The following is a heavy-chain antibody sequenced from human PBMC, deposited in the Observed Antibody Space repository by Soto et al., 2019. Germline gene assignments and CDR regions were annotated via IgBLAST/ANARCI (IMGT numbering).Heavy chain of an antibody. V-gene: IGHV3-7*01. CDR1: GFTFSSYW. D-gene: IGHD3-9*01. CDR3: ARDVYDILTGYGPGGMDV. J-gene: IGHJ6*02. CDR2: IKQDGSEK. Sequence: GGSLRLSCAASGFTFSSYWMSWVRQAPGKGLEWVANIKQDGSEKYYVDSVKGRFTISRDNAKNSLYLQMNSLRAEDTAVYYCARDVYDILTGYGPGGMDVWGQGTTVTVSS.